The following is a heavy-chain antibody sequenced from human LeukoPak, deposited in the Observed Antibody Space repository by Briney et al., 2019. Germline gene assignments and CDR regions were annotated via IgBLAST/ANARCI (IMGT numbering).Heavy chain of an antibody. CDR2: IRSKANSYAT. V-gene: IGHV3-73*01. CDR1: GFTFSGSA. Sequence: PGGSLRLSCAASGFTFSGSAMHWVRQASGKGLEWVGRIRSKANSYATAYAASVKGRFTISRDDSKNTAYLQMNSLKAEDMAVYYCTRLIVAAKKFDYWGQGTLVTVSS. CDR3: TRLIVAAKKFDY. D-gene: IGHD6-13*01. J-gene: IGHJ4*02.